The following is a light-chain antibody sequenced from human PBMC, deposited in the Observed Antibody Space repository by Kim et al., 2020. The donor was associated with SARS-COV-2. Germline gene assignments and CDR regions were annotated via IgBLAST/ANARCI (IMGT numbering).Light chain of an antibody. CDR2: GAS. V-gene: IGKV1-12*01. Sequence: DIQMTQSPSSVSASVGGRVTITCRASQGISSWLAWYQQKPGKAPKFLIYGASSLQSGVPSRFSGSGSGTEFTLTITSLQPEDCATYYCQQTNSVPPTFGQGTKVDIK. CDR3: QQTNSVPPT. J-gene: IGKJ1*01. CDR1: QGISSW.